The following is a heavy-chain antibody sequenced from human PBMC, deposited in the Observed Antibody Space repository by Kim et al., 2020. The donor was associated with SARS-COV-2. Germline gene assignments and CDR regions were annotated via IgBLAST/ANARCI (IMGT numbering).Heavy chain of an antibody. CDR2: IKQDGSEK. CDR1: GFTFSSYW. D-gene: IGHD2-2*02. J-gene: IGHJ6*02. Sequence: GGSLRLSCAASGFTFSSYWMSWVRQAPGKGLEWVANIKQDGSEKYYVDSVKGRFTISRDNAKNSLYLQMNSLRAEDTAVYYCARVLVVPAAIDYYYYGMDVWGQGTTVTVSS. V-gene: IGHV3-7*03. CDR3: ARVLVVPAAIDYYYYGMDV.